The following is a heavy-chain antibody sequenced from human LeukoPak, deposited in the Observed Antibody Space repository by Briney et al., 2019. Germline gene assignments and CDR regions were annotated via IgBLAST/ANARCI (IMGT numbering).Heavy chain of an antibody. J-gene: IGHJ6*02. CDR3: ARDLTLRYFDWLSYGMDV. V-gene: IGHV3-30-3*01. Sequence: GGSLRLSCAAFGFTFSSYAMHWVRQAPGKGLEWVAVISYDGSNKYYADSVKGRFTISRDNSKNTLYLQMNSLRAEDTAVYYCARDLTLRYFDWLSYGMDVWGQGTTVTVSS. CDR1: GFTFSSYA. CDR2: ISYDGSNK. D-gene: IGHD3-9*01.